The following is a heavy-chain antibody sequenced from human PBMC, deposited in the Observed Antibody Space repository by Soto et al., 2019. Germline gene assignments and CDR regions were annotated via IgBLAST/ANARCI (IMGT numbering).Heavy chain of an antibody. V-gene: IGHV3-64*04. CDR1: GFTFSSYA. Sequence: PGGSLRLSCSASGFTFSSYAMHWVRQAPGKGLEYVSAISSNGGSTYYADSVKGRFTVSRDNSKNTLYLQMNSLRAEDTAMYYCARDRGAVAGQYFDYWGQGTLVTVSS. J-gene: IGHJ4*02. CDR2: ISSNGGST. CDR3: ARDRGAVAGQYFDY. D-gene: IGHD6-19*01.